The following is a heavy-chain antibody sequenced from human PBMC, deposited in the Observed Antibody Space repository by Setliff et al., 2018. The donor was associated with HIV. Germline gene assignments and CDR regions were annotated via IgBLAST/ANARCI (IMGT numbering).Heavy chain of an antibody. CDR3: AACVLHSGGLTGSYPGGFDY. D-gene: IGHD1-26*01. Sequence: ASVKVSCKASGYTFSNYGLSWVRQAPGQGLAWVGWISALTGKTHYAQDFQGRVTVTTDTSTDTSYMELRSLRSDDTAIYYCAACVLHSGGLTGSYPGGFDYWGQGSLVTVSS. V-gene: IGHV1-18*01. CDR1: GYTFSNYG. J-gene: IGHJ4*02. CDR2: ISALTGKT.